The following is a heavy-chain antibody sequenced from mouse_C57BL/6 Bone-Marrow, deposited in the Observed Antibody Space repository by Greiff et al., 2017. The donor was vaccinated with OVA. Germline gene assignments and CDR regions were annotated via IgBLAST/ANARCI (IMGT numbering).Heavy chain of an antibody. V-gene: IGHV2-2*01. CDR1: GFSLTSYG. D-gene: IGHD2-4*01. J-gene: IGHJ4*01. Sequence: VQGVESGPGLVQPSQSLSITCTVSGFSLTSYGVHWVRQSPGKGLEWLGVIWSGGSTDYNAAFISRLSISKDNSKSQVFFKMNSLQADDTAIYYCARYDYAYYYAMDYWGQGTSVTVSS. CDR3: ARYDYAYYYAMDY. CDR2: IWSGGST.